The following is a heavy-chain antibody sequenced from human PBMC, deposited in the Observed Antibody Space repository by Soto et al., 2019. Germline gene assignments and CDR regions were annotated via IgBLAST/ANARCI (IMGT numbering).Heavy chain of an antibody. CDR1: GASISNSY. CDR2: IHHSGNT. CDR3: ARRAGNSSGYYYI. Sequence: SETLSLTCTVSGASISNSYWSWIRQPPGKGLEWIGYIHHSGNTDYNPSLRSRVTISVDTSRNHFSLKLSSVTAADTAVYYCARRAGNSSGYYYIWGQGTLVTVSS. D-gene: IGHD3-22*01. V-gene: IGHV4-59*01. J-gene: IGHJ4*02.